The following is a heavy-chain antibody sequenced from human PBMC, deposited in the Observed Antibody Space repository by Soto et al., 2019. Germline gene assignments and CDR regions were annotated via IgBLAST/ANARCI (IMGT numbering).Heavy chain of an antibody. J-gene: IGHJ4*02. V-gene: IGHV1-69*02. CDR2: IIPILGIA. CDR3: AILPRYCSGGSFYYFDY. Sequence: ASVKVSCKASGGTFSSYTISWVRQAPGQGLEWMGRIIPILGIANYAQKFQGRVTITADKSTSTAYMELSSLRSEDTAVYYCAILPRYCSGGSFYYFDYWGQGTLVTVSS. D-gene: IGHD2-15*01. CDR1: GGTFSSYT.